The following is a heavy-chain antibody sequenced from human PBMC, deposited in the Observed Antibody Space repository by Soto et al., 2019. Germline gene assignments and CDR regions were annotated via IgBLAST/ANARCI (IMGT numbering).Heavy chain of an antibody. V-gene: IGHV3-23*01. J-gene: IGHJ4*02. CDR3: AKDSPSYDSSGYYPY. CDR2: ISGSGGGT. Sequence: GGSLRLSCAASGFTFSSYAMSWVRQAPGKGLEWVSAISGSGGGTYYADSVKGRFTISRDNSKNTLYLQMNSLRAEDTAVYYCAKDSPSYDSSGYYPYWGQGTLVTVSS. CDR1: GFTFSSYA. D-gene: IGHD3-22*01.